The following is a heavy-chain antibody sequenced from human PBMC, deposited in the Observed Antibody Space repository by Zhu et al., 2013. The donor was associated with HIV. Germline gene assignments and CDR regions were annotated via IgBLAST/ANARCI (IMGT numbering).Heavy chain of an antibody. V-gene: IGHV1-8*01. CDR1: GGSFSRLS. Sequence: QVQLMQSGAEVKKPGSSVKVSCTASGGSFSRLSLNWVRQATGQGLEWMGWMNPNSGNTGNAQKFQGRVTMTRNNSITTAYMELSSLSYEDTAIYYCARRAGTSGTTLEFWGQGNSGHRLV. CDR2: MNPNSGNT. CDR3: ARRAGTSGTTLEF. J-gene: IGHJ4*02. D-gene: IGHD1-7*01.